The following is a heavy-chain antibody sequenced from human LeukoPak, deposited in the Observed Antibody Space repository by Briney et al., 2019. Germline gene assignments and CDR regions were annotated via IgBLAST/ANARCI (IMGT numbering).Heavy chain of an antibody. Sequence: SETLSLTCSVSGGSITSSIHYWGWIRQPPGKGLEWIGEINHSGSTNYNPSHKSRVTISVDTSKNQFSLKLSSVTAADTAVYYCARGRRWELLRAFWFDPWGQGTLVTVSS. D-gene: IGHD1-26*01. CDR3: ARGRRWELLRAFWFDP. J-gene: IGHJ5*02. CDR2: INHSGST. CDR1: GGSITSSIHY. V-gene: IGHV4-39*07.